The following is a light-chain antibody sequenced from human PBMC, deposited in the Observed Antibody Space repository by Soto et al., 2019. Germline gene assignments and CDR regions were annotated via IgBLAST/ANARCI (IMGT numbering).Light chain of an antibody. J-gene: IGLJ1*01. CDR1: SSDVGTYNY. CDR2: DVS. Sequence: QSALTQPRSVSGSPGQSVTISCTGTSSDVGTYNYVSWYQQHPGKAHKVMIYDVSERPSGVPDRFSGSKSGNTASLTISGLQAEDEADYYCCSYAGSPRYVFGTGTQLTVL. V-gene: IGLV2-11*01. CDR3: CSYAGSPRYV.